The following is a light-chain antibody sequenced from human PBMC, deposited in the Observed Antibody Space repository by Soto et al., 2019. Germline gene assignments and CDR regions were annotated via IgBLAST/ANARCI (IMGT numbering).Light chain of an antibody. Sequence: QAVVTQEPSLTVAPGGTVTVTCGSSTGAVTSGHYPYWFQQKPGQAPRTLIYDTSNKHSWTPARFSGSLLGGKAALTLSGAQPEDEAEYYCLLSYSGARLYVFGTGTKVTVL. CDR2: DTS. CDR1: TGAVTSGHY. J-gene: IGLJ1*01. CDR3: LLSYSGARLYV. V-gene: IGLV7-46*01.